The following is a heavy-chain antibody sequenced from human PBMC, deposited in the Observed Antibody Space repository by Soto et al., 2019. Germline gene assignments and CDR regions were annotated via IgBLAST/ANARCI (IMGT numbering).Heavy chain of an antibody. CDR3: AKDRGGCRRTSCYRGLYDY. CDR2: ISGSGGST. D-gene: IGHD2-2*01. Sequence: VGSLILSCAASGFTFSSYAMSWVLQAPGKGLEWVSAISGSGGSTYYADSVKGRFTISRDNSKNTLYLQMNSLRAEDTAVYYCAKDRGGCRRTSCYRGLYDYSGQGTLDIVSS. J-gene: IGHJ4*02. V-gene: IGHV3-23*01. CDR1: GFTFSSYA.